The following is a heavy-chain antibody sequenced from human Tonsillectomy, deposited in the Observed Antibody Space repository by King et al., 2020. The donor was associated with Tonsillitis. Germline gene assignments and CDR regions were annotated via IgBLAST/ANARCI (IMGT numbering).Heavy chain of an antibody. CDR3: AKDLFTFRSGSYFCVDY. D-gene: IGHD1-26*01. J-gene: IGHJ4*02. Sequence: VQLVESGGGVVQPGRSLRLSCAASGLTFSSYGMHWVRQAPGKGLEWVAVISYDGSNKNYADSVKGRFTISRDNSKNTLYLQMNSLRAEDTAVYYCAKDLFTFRSGSYFCVDYWGQGTLVTVSS. V-gene: IGHV3-30*18. CDR1: GLTFSSYG. CDR2: ISYDGSNK.